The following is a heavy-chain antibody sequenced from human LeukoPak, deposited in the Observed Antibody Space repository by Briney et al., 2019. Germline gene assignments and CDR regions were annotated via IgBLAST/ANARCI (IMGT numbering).Heavy chain of an antibody. V-gene: IGHV1-69*13. Sequence: SVKVSCKASGGTFSSYAISWVRQAPGQGLEWMGGIIPIFGTANYAQKFQGRVTITADESTSTAYMELSSLRSEDTAVYCCASQTDRDYFDYWGQGTLVTVSS. CDR1: GGTFSSYA. J-gene: IGHJ4*02. CDR2: IIPIFGTA. D-gene: IGHD1-14*01. CDR3: ASQTDRDYFDY.